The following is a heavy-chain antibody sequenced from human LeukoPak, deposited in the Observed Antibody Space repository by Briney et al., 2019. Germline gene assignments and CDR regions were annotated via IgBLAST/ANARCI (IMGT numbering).Heavy chain of an antibody. J-gene: IGHJ6*03. CDR3: ARGCYGINPYYYYSDYMDV. CDR2: INHSGST. V-gene: IGHV4-34*01. CDR1: GGSFSGYY. Sequence: SETLSLTCAVYGGSFSGYYWSWIRQPPGKGREWIGEINHSGSTNYKPYLKSRVAISVDTSKNQFSLKLSSVTAADTAVYYCARGCYGINPYYYYSDYMDVWGKGTTVTVSS. D-gene: IGHD2-15*01.